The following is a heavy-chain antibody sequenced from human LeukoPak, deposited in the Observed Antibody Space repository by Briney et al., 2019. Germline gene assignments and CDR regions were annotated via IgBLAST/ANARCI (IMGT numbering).Heavy chain of an antibody. J-gene: IGHJ6*03. CDR3: ARGSLSTVLDYYYYMDV. CDR2: IYYSGCT. CDR1: GGSISSYY. V-gene: IGHV4-59*01. Sequence: SETLSLTCTVSGGSISSYYWSWIRQPPGKGLEWIGYIYYSGCTNYNPSLKSRVTISVDTSKNQFSLKLSSVTAADTAVYYCARGSLSTVLDYYYYMDVWGKGTTVTVSS. D-gene: IGHD3-10*01.